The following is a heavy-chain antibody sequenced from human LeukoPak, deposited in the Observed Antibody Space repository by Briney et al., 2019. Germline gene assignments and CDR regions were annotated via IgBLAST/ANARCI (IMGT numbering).Heavy chain of an antibody. CDR2: IKRDGSEQ. V-gene: IGHV3-7*01. D-gene: IGHD4/OR15-4a*01. CDR3: ARDLNGANFDY. CDR1: GFTFSNFW. J-gene: IGHJ4*02. Sequence: GGSLRLSCAASGFTFSNFWMSWVRQAPGKGLEWVANIKRDGSEQYYMDSVKGRFTISRDNAKNSLYLQMNSLRAEDTAVFYCARDLNGANFDYWVQGTPVIVSS.